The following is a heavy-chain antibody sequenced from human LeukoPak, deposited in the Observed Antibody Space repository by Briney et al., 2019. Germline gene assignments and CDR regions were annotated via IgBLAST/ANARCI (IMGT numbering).Heavy chain of an antibody. CDR1: GFTFSDYW. CDR2: INGDGSDT. J-gene: IGHJ5*02. D-gene: IGHD2-15*01. V-gene: IGHV3-74*01. Sequence: GGSLRLSCAASGFTFSDYWMHWVRQPPGKGLVWVSHINGDGSDTGYAESVEGRFTISRDNAKNMVYLQMNRLRVEDTAVYYCARDRAGYCSGGSCPWGQGTLVTVS. CDR3: ARDRAGYCSGGSCP.